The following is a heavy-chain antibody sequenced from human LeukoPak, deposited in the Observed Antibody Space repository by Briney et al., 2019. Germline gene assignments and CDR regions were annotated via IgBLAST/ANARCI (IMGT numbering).Heavy chain of an antibody. J-gene: IGHJ4*02. CDR2: ISSSGSTI. Sequence: GGSLRLSCAASGFTFSSYEMNWVRQAPGKGLEWVSYISSSGSTIYYADSVKGRFTISRDNSKNTLYLQMNSLRAEDTAVYYCARTNRKFDYWGQGTLVTVSS. V-gene: IGHV3-48*03. D-gene: IGHD1/OR15-1a*01. CDR3: ARTNRKFDY. CDR1: GFTFSSYE.